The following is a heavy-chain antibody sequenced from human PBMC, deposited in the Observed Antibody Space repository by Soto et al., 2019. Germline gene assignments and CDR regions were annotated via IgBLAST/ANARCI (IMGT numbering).Heavy chain of an antibody. V-gene: IGHV3-30*18. D-gene: IGHD3-10*01. CDR2: ISYDGTNT. J-gene: IGHJ5*02. CDR3: VKERRKILVRGWLYP. CDR1: GFTLSGYG. Sequence: QVRVVESGGGVVQPGRSLRLSCVASGFTLSGYGMHWVRQAPGKGLEWLGVISYDGTNTYYADSVKGRFTVSSDNSKNQLYVQMNSLRAEDTSVYCCVKERRKILVRGWLYPWGQGTLVTVSS.